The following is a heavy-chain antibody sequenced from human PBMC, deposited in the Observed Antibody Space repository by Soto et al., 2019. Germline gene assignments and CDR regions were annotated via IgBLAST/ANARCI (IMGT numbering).Heavy chain of an antibody. J-gene: IGHJ6*02. CDR1: GFSLTNGRMG. V-gene: IGHV2-26*01. CDR2: FFSDAER. Sequence: QVTLKESGPVLVKPTETLTLTCSVSGFSLTNGRMGVSWIRQPPWKALEWLAHFFSDAERSYSTSMQSRLTMSKDSSGSKVVLAMTNMGPAVTATYFCARMDGDDNCYGLDIGGHGIAVTVSS. D-gene: IGHD4-17*01. CDR3: ARMDGDDNCYGLDI.